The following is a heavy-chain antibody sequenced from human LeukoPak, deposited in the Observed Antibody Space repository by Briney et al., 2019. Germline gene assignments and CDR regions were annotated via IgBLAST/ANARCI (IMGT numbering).Heavy chain of an antibody. CDR1: GFAFSDYY. CDR2: ISSSGSTI. CDR3: ARRGHQLLRVGAFDI. Sequence: GGSLRLSCAASGFAFSDYYMSWIRQAPGKGLEWVSYISSSGSTIYYADSVKGRFTISRDNAKNSLYLQMNSLRAEDTAVYYCARRGHQLLRVGAFDIWGQGTMVTVSS. V-gene: IGHV3-11*01. J-gene: IGHJ3*02. D-gene: IGHD2-2*01.